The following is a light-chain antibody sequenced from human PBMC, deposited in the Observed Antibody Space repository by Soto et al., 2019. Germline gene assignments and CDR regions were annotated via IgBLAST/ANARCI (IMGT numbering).Light chain of an antibody. CDR2: EDN. Sequence: NFMLTQPHSVSESPGKTVTISCTRSSGSIASNYVQWYQQRPGSAPTTVIFEDNQRTSGVPDRFSGSIDISSNSASLTISGLKTEDEADYHCQSYDSSNRVVFGGGTKVTVL. CDR3: QSYDSSNRVV. J-gene: IGLJ2*01. V-gene: IGLV6-57*04. CDR1: SGSIASNY.